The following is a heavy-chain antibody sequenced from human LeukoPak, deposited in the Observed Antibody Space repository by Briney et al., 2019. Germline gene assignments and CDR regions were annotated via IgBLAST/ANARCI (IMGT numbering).Heavy chain of an antibody. D-gene: IGHD3-9*01. CDR2: IIPILDIA. CDR3: ARGYYDILTGYYPPYGMDV. V-gene: IGHV1-69*04. J-gene: IGHJ6*02. CDR1: GGTFSSYA. Sequence: GASVKVSCKASGGTFSSYAISWVRQAPGQGLEWMGRIIPILDIANYAQKFQGRVTITADKSTSTAYMELSSLRSEDTAVYYCARGYYDILTGYYPPYGMDVWGQGTTVTVSS.